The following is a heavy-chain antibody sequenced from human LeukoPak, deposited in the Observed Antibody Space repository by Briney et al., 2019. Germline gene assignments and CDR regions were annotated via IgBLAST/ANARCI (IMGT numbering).Heavy chain of an antibody. J-gene: IGHJ4*02. Sequence: GASVKVSCKASGGTFSSYAISWVRQAPGQGLEWMGGIIPIFGTANYAQKFQGRVTITADESTSTAYMELSSLRSEDTAVYYCARIGDRQLALDYWGQGTLVTVSS. CDR1: GGTFSSYA. V-gene: IGHV1-69*13. CDR3: ARIGDRQLALDY. D-gene: IGHD6-6*01. CDR2: IIPIFGTA.